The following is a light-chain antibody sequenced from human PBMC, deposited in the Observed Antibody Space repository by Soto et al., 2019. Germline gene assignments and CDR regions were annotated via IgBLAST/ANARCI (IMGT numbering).Light chain of an antibody. J-gene: IGLJ2*01. CDR3: GTWDSSLGTVV. V-gene: IGLV1-51*01. CDR1: SSNIGGNY. CDR2: DNM. Sequence: SVLTQPPSVSEAPGQKVTISCSGSSSNIGGNYVSWYQVVPRTAPKLLIYDNMKRHSGIPDRFSGSKSGTSATLGITELQIGDEAEYFCGTWDSSLGTVVFGGGTKVTVL.